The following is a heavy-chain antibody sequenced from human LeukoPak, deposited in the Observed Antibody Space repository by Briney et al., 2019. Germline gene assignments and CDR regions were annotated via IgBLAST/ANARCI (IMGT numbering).Heavy chain of an antibody. CDR2: INHSGST. V-gene: IGHV4-34*01. CDR1: GGSFSGYY. D-gene: IGHD2-21*02. Sequence: SETLSLTCAVYGGSFSGYYWSWIRQPPGKGLEWTGEINHSGSTNYNPSLKSRVTISVDTSKNQFSLKLSSVTAADTAVYYCARLTARDYYYMDVWGKGTTVTVPS. CDR3: ARLTARDYYYMDV. J-gene: IGHJ6*03.